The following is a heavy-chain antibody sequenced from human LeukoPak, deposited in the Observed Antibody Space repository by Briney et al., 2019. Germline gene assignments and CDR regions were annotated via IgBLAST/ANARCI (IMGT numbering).Heavy chain of an antibody. Sequence: SETLSLTCSDSGGSISSYYWSWIPQPPGKGLEWIGYIYYSGSTNYNPSLKSRVTISVDTSKNQFSLKLTSVTAADTAVYYCARGGSWFDPWGQGTLVTVSS. V-gene: IGHV4-59*01. CDR2: IYYSGST. J-gene: IGHJ5*02. D-gene: IGHD3-10*01. CDR1: GGSISSYY. CDR3: ARGGSWFDP.